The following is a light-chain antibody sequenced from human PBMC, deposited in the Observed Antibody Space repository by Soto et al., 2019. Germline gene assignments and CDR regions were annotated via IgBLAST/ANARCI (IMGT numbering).Light chain of an antibody. CDR3: QQHNSYPLT. V-gene: IGKV1-5*03. CDR2: KAS. J-gene: IGKJ4*01. CDR1: QSINSW. Sequence: DIQMTQSPSTLSASVGDRVTITCRASQSINSWLAWYQQKPGKAPKLLIYKASTLESGVPSRFGGSASGTEFTLTIGSLQPDDFATYYCQQHNSYPLTFGGGTKVEIK.